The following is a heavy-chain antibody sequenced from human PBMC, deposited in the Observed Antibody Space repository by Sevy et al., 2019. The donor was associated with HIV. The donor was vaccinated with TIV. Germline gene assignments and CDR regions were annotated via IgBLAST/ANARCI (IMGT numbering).Heavy chain of an antibody. J-gene: IGHJ4*02. V-gene: IGHV4-34*12. CDR2: IFQIGST. CDR3: ARSTGGGNFDY. CDR1: DGSFNSFY. D-gene: IGHD2-15*01. Sequence: SETLSLTCAVYDGSFNSFYWGWIRQPPGKGLEWIGEIFQIGSTNYNPSLKSRVTISLDTSKSQFSLKLSSVTAADTAVYYCARSTGGGNFDYWGQGTLVTVSS.